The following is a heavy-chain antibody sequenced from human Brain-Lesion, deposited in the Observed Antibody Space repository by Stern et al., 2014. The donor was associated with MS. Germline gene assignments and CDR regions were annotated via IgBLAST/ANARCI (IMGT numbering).Heavy chain of an antibody. J-gene: IGHJ4*02. V-gene: IGHV1-2*04. CDR1: GYTFTGFF. CDR3: ARGYPFFDN. D-gene: IGHD2-15*01. Sequence: VQLVESGAEVKKPGASVKVSCPASGYTFTGFFLHWVRQAPGQGLEWVGGINPNTGVTKSAQKFQGWVTLTRDTSINTVYMELNRLKSDDTAVFYCARGYPFFDNWGQGTLVTVSS. CDR2: INPNTGVT.